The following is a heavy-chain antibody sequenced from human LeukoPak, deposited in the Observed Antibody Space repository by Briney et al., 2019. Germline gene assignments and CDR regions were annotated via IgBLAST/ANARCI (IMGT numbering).Heavy chain of an antibody. J-gene: IGHJ4*02. D-gene: IGHD3-22*01. CDR1: GFTVSSNY. CDR3: ARVGYYDSSGYLGFCDY. CDR2: IYSGGST. V-gene: IGHV3-66*01. Sequence: PGGSLRLSCAASGFTVSSNYMSWVRQAPGKGLEWVSVIYSGGSTYYADSVKGRFTISRDNSKNTLYLQMNSLRAEDTAVYYCARVGYYDSSGYLGFCDYWGQGTLVTVSS.